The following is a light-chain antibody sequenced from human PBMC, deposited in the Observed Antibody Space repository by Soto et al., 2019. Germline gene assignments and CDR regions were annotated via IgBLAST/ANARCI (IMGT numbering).Light chain of an antibody. CDR3: SCLSTTSTPIV. V-gene: IGLV2-14*01. Sequence: QSVLSQPASMSGSPGQSITIPCTGASSDIGLYNYVSWYQHHPGKAPKLLISEVNIRPSGLSDRFSVSKAGNTASLTISGLQPEDEAYYYCSCLSTTSTPIVFGTGTKLTVL. CDR1: SSDIGLYNY. CDR2: EVN. J-gene: IGLJ1*01.